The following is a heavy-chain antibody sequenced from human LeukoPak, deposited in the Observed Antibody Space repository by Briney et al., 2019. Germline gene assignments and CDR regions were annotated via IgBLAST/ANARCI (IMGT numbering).Heavy chain of an antibody. CDR3: ATGYYDFWSGPQPFDY. V-gene: IGHV3-23*01. D-gene: IGHD3-3*01. J-gene: IGHJ4*02. CDR1: GFTFSSYA. Sequence: PGGSLRLSCAASGFTFSSYAMSWVRQAPGKGLEWVSAISGSGGSTYYADSVKDRFTISRDNSKNTLYLQMNSLRAEDTAVYYCATGYYDFWSGPQPFDYWGQGTLVTVSS. CDR2: ISGSGGST.